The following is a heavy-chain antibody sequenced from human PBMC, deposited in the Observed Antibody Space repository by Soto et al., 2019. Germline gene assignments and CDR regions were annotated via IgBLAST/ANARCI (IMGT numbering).Heavy chain of an antibody. CDR3: ARRHVANYDFWSGYPDLAYYFEY. J-gene: IGHJ4*02. CDR1: GYSFTSYW. Sequence: GVSLEISCKGSGYSFTSYWIGCVRQMPGKGLEWIVSIYPGDSDTRYSPSFQGQVTISADKSISTAYLQWSSLKASDTAMYYCARRHVANYDFWSGYPDLAYYFEYWGKGTLVTVSS. CDR2: IYPGDSDT. V-gene: IGHV5-51*01. D-gene: IGHD3-3*01.